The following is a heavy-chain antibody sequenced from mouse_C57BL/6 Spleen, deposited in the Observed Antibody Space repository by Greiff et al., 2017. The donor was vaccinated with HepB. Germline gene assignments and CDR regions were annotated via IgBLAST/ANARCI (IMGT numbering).Heavy chain of an antibody. CDR3: GRGVGRYFDV. D-gene: IGHD1-1*02. J-gene: IGHJ1*03. Sequence: VQLQQSGPELVKPGASVKISCKASGYAFSSSWMNWVKQRPGKGLEWIGRIYPGDGDTNYNGKFKGKATLTADKSSSTAYMQLSSLTSEDSAVYFCGRGVGRYFDVWGTGTTVTVSS. CDR1: GYAFSSSW. CDR2: IYPGDGDT. V-gene: IGHV1-82*01.